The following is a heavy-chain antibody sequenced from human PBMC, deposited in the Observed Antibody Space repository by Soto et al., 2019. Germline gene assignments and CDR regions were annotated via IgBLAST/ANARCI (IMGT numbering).Heavy chain of an antibody. J-gene: IGHJ5*02. D-gene: IGHD3-3*01. CDR3: ARGVWLGVVIIHGAPWFDP. CDR2: IIPIFGTA. V-gene: IGHV1-69*01. Sequence: QVQLVQSGAEVKKPGSSVKVSCKASGGTFSSYAISWVRQAPGQGLEWMGGIIPIFGTANYAQKFQGRVTITADESTSTAYMELSSLRSEDTAVYYCARGVWLGVVIIHGAPWFDPWGQGTLVTVSS. CDR1: GGTFSSYA.